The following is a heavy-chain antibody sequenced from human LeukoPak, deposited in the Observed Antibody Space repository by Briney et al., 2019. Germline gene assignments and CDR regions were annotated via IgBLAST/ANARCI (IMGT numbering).Heavy chain of an antibody. Sequence: GGSLRLSCAASGFTFSSYSMNWVRQAPGKGLEWVSSISSSSSYIYYADSVKGRFTISRDNAKNSLYLQMNGLRAEDTAVYYCARELYYYDSSGQYFDYWGQGTLVTVSS. J-gene: IGHJ4*02. CDR3: ARELYYYDSSGQYFDY. V-gene: IGHV3-21*01. D-gene: IGHD3-22*01. CDR2: ISSSSSYI. CDR1: GFTFSSYS.